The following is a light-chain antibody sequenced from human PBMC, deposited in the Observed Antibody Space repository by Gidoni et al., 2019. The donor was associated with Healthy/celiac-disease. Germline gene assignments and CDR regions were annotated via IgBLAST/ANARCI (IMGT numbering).Light chain of an antibody. CDR3: QQSYSTPRT. CDR1: QSISSY. J-gene: IGKJ1*01. Sequence: DIQMTQSPSSLSASVGDRVTLTCRASQSISSYLNWYQQKPGKAPKLLIYAASSLQSGVPSRFSGSGSGTDFTLTISSRQPEDFATYYCQQSYSTPRTFGQGTKVEIK. V-gene: IGKV1-39*01. CDR2: AAS.